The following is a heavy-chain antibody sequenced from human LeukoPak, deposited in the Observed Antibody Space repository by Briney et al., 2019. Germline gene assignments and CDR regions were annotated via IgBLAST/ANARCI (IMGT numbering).Heavy chain of an antibody. CDR1: GGSISSYY. Sequence: PETLSLTCTVSGGSISSYYWSWIRQPPGKGLEWIGYIYYSGSTNYNPSLKSRVTISVDTSKNQFSLKLSSVTAADTAVYYCARHQGPMVRVGDAFDIWGQGTMVTVSS. CDR3: ARHQGPMVRVGDAFDI. CDR2: IYYSGST. V-gene: IGHV4-59*08. D-gene: IGHD3-10*01. J-gene: IGHJ3*02.